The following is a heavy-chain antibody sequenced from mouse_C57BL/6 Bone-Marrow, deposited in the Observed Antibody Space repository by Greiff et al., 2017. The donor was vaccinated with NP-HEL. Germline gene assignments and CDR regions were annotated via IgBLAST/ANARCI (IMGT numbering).Heavy chain of an antibody. CDR3: ARDSPDSSGYAWFAY. J-gene: IGHJ3*01. Sequence: EVQLVESGGGLVKPGGSLKLSCAASGFTFSSYAMSWVRQTPAKRLEWVATISDGGSYTYYPDNVKGRFTISRDNAKNNLYLQMSHLKSEDTAMYYCARDSPDSSGYAWFAYWGQGTLVTVSA. CDR1: GFTFSSYA. V-gene: IGHV5-4*01. D-gene: IGHD3-2*02. CDR2: ISDGGSYT.